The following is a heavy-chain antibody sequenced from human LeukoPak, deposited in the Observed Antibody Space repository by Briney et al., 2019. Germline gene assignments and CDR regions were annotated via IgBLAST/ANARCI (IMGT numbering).Heavy chain of an antibody. D-gene: IGHD3-3*01. CDR3: ARTPRYDFWSGYYAVDY. V-gene: IGHV3-21*01. CDR1: GFAFSSYS. Sequence: PGGSLRLSCAASGFAFSSYSMNWVRQAPGKGLEWVSSISSSSSYIYYADSVKGRFTISRDNAKNSLYLQMNSLRAEDTAVYYCARTPRYDFWSGYYAVDYWGQGTLATVSS. J-gene: IGHJ4*02. CDR2: ISSSSSYI.